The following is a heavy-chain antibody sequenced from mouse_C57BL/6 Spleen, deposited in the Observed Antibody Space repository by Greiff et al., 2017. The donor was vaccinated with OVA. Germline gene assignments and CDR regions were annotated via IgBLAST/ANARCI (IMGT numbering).Heavy chain of an antibody. Sequence: EVHLVESGGGLVQPGGSLKLSCAASGFTFSDYYMYWVRQTPEKRLEWVAYISNGGGSTYYPDTVKGRFTISRDNAKNTLYLQMSRLKAEDTAMYYCASDGGGLRPFYAMDYWGQGTSVTGSS. CDR2: ISNGGGST. CDR3: ASDGGGLRPFYAMDY. D-gene: IGHD2-4*01. J-gene: IGHJ4*01. V-gene: IGHV5-12*01. CDR1: GFTFSDYY.